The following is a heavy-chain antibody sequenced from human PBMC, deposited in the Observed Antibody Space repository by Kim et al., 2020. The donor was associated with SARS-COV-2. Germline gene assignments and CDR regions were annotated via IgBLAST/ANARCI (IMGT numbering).Heavy chain of an antibody. J-gene: IGHJ4*02. Sequence: YTNYADSVKGRFTISRDNAKNSLYLQMNSLRAEDTAVYYCARFLRGYFDYWGQGTLVTVSS. CDR2: YT. V-gene: IGHV3-11*03. D-gene: IGHD4-17*01. CDR3: ARFLRGYFDY.